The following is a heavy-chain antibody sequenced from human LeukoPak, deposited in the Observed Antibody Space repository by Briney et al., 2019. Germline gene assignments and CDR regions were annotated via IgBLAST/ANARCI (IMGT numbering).Heavy chain of an antibody. CDR2: ISASGSST. J-gene: IGHJ4*02. D-gene: IGHD2-2*01. V-gene: IGHV3-23*01. CDR1: GFSFSSYA. CDR3: ATRSGVVPVEDY. Sequence: GGSLRLSCAASGFSFSSYAMSWVRQAPGKALEWVSAISASGSSTYYADSVKGQFTISRDNSKNTLYLQMNSLRAEDTAVYYCATRSGVVPVEDYWGQGTLVTVSS.